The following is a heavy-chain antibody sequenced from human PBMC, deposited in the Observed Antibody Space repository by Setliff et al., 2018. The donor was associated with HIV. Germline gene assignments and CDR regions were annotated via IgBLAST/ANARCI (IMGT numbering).Heavy chain of an antibody. CDR3: AKNLGVGEYSASEDAFDI. D-gene: IGHD1-26*01. V-gene: IGHV4-61*02. J-gene: IGHJ3*02. CDR1: GGSISSGSYY. CDR2: IYTSGST. Sequence: SETLSLTCTVSGGSISSGSYYWSWIRQPAGKGLEWIGRIYTSGSTNYNPSLKSRVTISVDTSKNQFSLKLSSVTAADTAVYYCAKNLGVGEYSASEDAFDIWGQGTMVTVSS.